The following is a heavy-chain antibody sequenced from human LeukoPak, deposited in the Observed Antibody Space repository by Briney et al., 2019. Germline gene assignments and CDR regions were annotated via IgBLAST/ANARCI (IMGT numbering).Heavy chain of an antibody. CDR1: GSTFSSYA. Sequence: GGSLRLSCAASGSTFSSYAMSWVRQAPGKGLEWVSGISGSGGSTYYADSVKGRFTISRDNSKNTLYLQMNSLRAEDTAVYYCAKDHDSSGYYKDYWGQGTLVTVSS. D-gene: IGHD3-22*01. V-gene: IGHV3-23*01. CDR2: ISGSGGST. J-gene: IGHJ4*02. CDR3: AKDHDSSGYYKDY.